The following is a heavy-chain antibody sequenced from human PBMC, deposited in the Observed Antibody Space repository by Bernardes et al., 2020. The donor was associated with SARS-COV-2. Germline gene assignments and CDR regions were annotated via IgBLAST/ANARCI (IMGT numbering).Heavy chain of an antibody. CDR1: GGSISSSSYY. CDR3: AAIPSITMVRGVLDV. J-gene: IGHJ6*02. V-gene: IGHV4-39*01. CDR2: IYYSGST. D-gene: IGHD3-10*01. Sequence: SETLSLTCTVSGGSISSSSYYWGWIRQPPGKGLEWIGSIYYSGSTYYNPSLKSRVTISVDTSKNQFSLKLSSVTAADTAVYYCAAIPSITMVRGVLDVWGQGTTVTVSS.